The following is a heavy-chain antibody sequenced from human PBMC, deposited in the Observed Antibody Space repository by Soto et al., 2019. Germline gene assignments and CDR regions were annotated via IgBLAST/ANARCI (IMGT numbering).Heavy chain of an antibody. V-gene: IGHV1-46*01. D-gene: IGHD4-17*01. Sequence: GASVKVSCKASGYTFTSYYMHWVRQAPGQGLEWMGIINPSGGSTSYAQKFQGRVTMTRDTSTSTVYMELSSLRSEDTAVYYCARLPPFMTTVVTSGLWTYYGMDVWGQGTTVTVSS. CDR2: INPSGGST. J-gene: IGHJ6*02. CDR3: ARLPPFMTTVVTSGLWTYYGMDV. CDR1: GYTFTSYY.